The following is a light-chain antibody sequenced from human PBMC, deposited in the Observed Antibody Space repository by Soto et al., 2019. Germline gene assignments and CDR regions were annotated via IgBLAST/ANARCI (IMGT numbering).Light chain of an antibody. V-gene: IGLV2-8*01. CDR3: SSYAGSNKV. CDR1: SSDVGGYNY. J-gene: IGLJ2*01. Sequence: QSALTQPPSASGSPGQSVTISCTGTSSDVGGYNYVSWYQQHPGKAPKLMIYEVSKRPSGVPDRFSGSKSGNTASLTVSGLQAEDEADYYYSSYAGSNKVFGGGTKVTVL. CDR2: EVS.